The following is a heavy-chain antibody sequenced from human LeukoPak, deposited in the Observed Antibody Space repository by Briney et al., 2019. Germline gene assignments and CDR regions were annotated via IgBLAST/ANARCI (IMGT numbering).Heavy chain of an antibody. V-gene: IGHV4-39*01. D-gene: IGHD3-10*02. Sequence: SETLSLTCTVSGGSVGTTNYYWGWIRQPPGKGLEWIGSISYSGSPYYRPSLKSRVTISVDTSKNQLSLKLSSVTAADTAVYHCVRHIIDYVFDYWGQGTLVTVSS. CDR3: VRHIIDYVFDY. CDR2: ISYSGSP. J-gene: IGHJ4*02. CDR1: GGSVGTTNYY.